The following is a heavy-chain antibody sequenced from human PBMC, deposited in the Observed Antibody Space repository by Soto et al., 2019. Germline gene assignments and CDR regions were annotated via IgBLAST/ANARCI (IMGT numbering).Heavy chain of an antibody. V-gene: IGHV3-66*01. CDR3: AMCPSVLTLDS. J-gene: IGHJ4*02. Sequence: EVQLVESGGGLVQPGGSLRLSCAASGFTVSSNYMSWVRQAPGKGLEWVSVIYSGGSTYYADSVKGRFTISRDNSKNTLYLQMNSLRAEDTAVYYCAMCPSVLTLDSWGQGTLVTVSS. CDR1: GFTVSSNY. CDR2: IYSGGST. D-gene: IGHD2-15*01.